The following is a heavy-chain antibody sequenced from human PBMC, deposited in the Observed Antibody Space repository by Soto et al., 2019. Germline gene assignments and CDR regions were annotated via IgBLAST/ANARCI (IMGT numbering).Heavy chain of an antibody. V-gene: IGHV3-7*01. Sequence: GGSLRLSCAASGFTFSSSWMSWVRQAPGKGLEWVANIKQDGSEKYYWGSVKGRFSISRDNANNSLYLQMNSLRAEDTAVYYCATQGVIAATFYAMDVWGQGXTVTVSS. J-gene: IGHJ6*02. D-gene: IGHD2-15*01. CDR1: GFTFSSSW. CDR2: IKQDGSEK. CDR3: ATQGVIAATFYAMDV.